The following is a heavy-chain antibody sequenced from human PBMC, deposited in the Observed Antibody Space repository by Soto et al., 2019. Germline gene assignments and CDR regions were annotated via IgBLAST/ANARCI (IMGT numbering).Heavy chain of an antibody. D-gene: IGHD3-10*01. Sequence: QVQLVQSGAEVKKPGSSVKVSCKASGGTFSSYTISWVRQAPGQGLEWMGRIIPILGIANYAQKFQGRVTITADKSTSTAYIELSSLRSEDTAVYYCARFYGSGSYPFDYWGQGTLVTVSS. CDR3: ARFYGSGSYPFDY. J-gene: IGHJ4*02. CDR2: IIPILGIA. V-gene: IGHV1-69*02. CDR1: GGTFSSYT.